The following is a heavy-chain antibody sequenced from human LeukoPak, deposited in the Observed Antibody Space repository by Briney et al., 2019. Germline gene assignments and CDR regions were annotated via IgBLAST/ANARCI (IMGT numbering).Heavy chain of an antibody. J-gene: IGHJ4*02. Sequence: PGGSLRLSCAASGFTFSSYGMHWVRQAPGKGLEWVAFIRYDGSNKYYADSVKGRFTISRDNSKNTLYLQMNSLRAEDTAVYYCANHRGVGVVPAVFAYGGQGPLVPVPS. D-gene: IGHD2-2*01. V-gene: IGHV3-30*02. CDR3: ANHRGVGVVPAVFAY. CDR1: GFTFSSYG. CDR2: IRYDGSNK.